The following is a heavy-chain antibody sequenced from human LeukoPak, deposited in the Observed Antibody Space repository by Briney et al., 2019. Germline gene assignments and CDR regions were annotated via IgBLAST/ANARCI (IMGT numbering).Heavy chain of an antibody. CDR1: GFTFSSYS. CDR2: ISSSSSYI. V-gene: IGHV3-21*01. D-gene: IGHD3-22*01. J-gene: IGHJ4*01. CDR3: ARGMGITMIDY. Sequence: GGSLRLSCAASGFTFSSYSMNWVRQAPGKGLEWVSSISSSSSYIYYADSVKGRFTISRDNAKNSLYLQMNSLRAEDTAVYYCARGMGITMIDYWGQEPWSPSPQ.